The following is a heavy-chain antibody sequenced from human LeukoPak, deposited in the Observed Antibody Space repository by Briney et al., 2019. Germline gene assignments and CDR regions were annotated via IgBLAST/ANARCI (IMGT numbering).Heavy chain of an antibody. V-gene: IGHV3-30*18. CDR3: AKVLPTYDILAGFFDY. CDR2: ISYDGSDK. CDR1: GFTFSSYG. D-gene: IGHD3-9*01. J-gene: IGHJ4*02. Sequence: GGSLRLSCAASGFTFSSYGMHWVRQAPGKGLEWVAVISYDGSDKYYADSVKGRFTISRDNSKNTLYLQMNSLRAEDTAVYYCAKVLPTYDILAGFFDYWGQGTLVTVSS.